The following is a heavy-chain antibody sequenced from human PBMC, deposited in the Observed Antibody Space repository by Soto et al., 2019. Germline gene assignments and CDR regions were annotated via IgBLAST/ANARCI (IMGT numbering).Heavy chain of an antibody. CDR3: ARDGAGLDY. D-gene: IGHD6-19*01. Sequence: QVQLVESGGGVVQPGRSLRLSCAASGFTFSSYGMHWVRQAPGKGLEWVAVIWYDGSNKYYADSVKGRFTISRDNSKNTRHLQMNSLRAEDTAVYYCARDGAGLDYWGQGTLVTVSS. J-gene: IGHJ4*02. CDR1: GFTFSSYG. CDR2: IWYDGSNK. V-gene: IGHV3-33*01.